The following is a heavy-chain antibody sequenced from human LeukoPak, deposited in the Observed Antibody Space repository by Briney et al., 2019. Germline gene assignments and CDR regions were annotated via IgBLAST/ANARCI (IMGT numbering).Heavy chain of an antibody. CDR2: IQDDGSNT. CDR1: GFTFSSYY. J-gene: IGHJ4*02. Sequence: GGSLRLSCAASGFTFSSYYMHWVRQTPGQGLVWVSCIQDDGSNTNHADSVKGRFTISRDNAKNSLYLQMNSLRAEDTAVYYCARQRRYCSGDNCYQRTFDYWGQGTLVTVSS. V-gene: IGHV3-74*01. D-gene: IGHD2-15*01. CDR3: ARQRRYCSGDNCYQRTFDY.